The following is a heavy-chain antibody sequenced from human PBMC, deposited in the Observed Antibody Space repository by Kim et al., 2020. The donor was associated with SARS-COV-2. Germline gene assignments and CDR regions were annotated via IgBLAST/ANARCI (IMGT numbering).Heavy chain of an antibody. CDR1: GFTFTSSA. Sequence: SVKVSCKASGFTFTSSAVQWVRQARGQRLEWIGWIVVGSGNTNYAQKFQERVTITRDMSTSTAYMELSSLRSEDTAVYYCAATPMVKIPPTAVWYFDLWGRGTLVTVSS. CDR2: IVVGSGNT. D-gene: IGHD5-18*01. CDR3: AATPMVKIPPTAVWYFDL. V-gene: IGHV1-58*01. J-gene: IGHJ2*01.